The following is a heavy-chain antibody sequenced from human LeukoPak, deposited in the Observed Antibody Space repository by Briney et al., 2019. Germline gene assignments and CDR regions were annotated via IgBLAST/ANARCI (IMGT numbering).Heavy chain of an antibody. V-gene: IGHV3-30*02. Sequence: GGSLRLSSAASGFTFSSYGMHWVRQAPGKGLEWVAFIRYDGSSKYYADSVKGRFTISRDNSKNTLYLQMNSLRAEDTAVYYCAKDKGRTIFGVVIPFDPWGQGTLVTVSS. CDR3: AKDKGRTIFGVVIPFDP. J-gene: IGHJ5*02. D-gene: IGHD3-3*01. CDR1: GFTFSSYG. CDR2: IRYDGSSK.